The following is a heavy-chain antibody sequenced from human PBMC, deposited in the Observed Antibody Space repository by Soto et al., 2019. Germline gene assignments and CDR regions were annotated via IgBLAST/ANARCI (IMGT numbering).Heavy chain of an antibody. J-gene: IGHJ5*02. V-gene: IGHV4-61*01. CDR1: GGSVSSGSYY. CDR2: IYYSGST. Sequence: PSETLSLTCTVSGGSVSSGSYYWSWIRQPPGKGLEWIGYIYYSGSTNYNPSLKSRVTISVDTSKNQFSLELSSVTAADTAVYYCARFLGYSSGWYNWFDPWGQGTLVTVSS. CDR3: ARFLGYSSGWYNWFDP. D-gene: IGHD6-19*01.